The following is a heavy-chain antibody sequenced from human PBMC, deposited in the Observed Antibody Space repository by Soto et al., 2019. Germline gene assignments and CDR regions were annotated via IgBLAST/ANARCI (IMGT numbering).Heavy chain of an antibody. Sequence: PSETLSLTCAVYGGSFSGCYWSWIRQPPGKGLEWIGEINHSGSTNYNPSLKSRVTISVDTSKNQFSLKLSSVTAADTAVYYCARVFGVQNRWSGYTRAPDYWGQGTLVTVSS. V-gene: IGHV4-34*01. CDR2: INHSGST. D-gene: IGHD3-3*01. CDR3: ARVFGVQNRWSGYTRAPDY. CDR1: GGSFSGCY. J-gene: IGHJ4*02.